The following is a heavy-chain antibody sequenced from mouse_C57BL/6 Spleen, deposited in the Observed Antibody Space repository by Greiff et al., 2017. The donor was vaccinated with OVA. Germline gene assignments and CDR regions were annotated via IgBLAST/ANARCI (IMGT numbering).Heavy chain of an antibody. D-gene: IGHD2-5*01. J-gene: IGHJ2*01. Sequence: VKLQESGAELVKPGASVKMSCKASGYTFTSYWITWVKQRPGQGLEWIGDIYPGSGSTNYNEKFKSKATLTVDTSSSTAYMQLSSLTSEDSAVYYCARSLYYSKEEDYWGQGTTLTVSS. CDR2: IYPGSGST. CDR1: GYTFTSYW. CDR3: ARSLYYSKEEDY. V-gene: IGHV1-55*01.